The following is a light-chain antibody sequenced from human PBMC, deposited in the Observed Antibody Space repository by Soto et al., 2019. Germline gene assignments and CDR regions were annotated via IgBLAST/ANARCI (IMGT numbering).Light chain of an antibody. Sequence: DIQMTQSPSSLYASVVDRVTITCQASQDIAKYLNWYQQKPGNAPQLLIYDASELHAGVPSRFSGSGSGTDFTFTSSSVKPEDFATYYCQQYDDLLSVGGGTKVEI. J-gene: IGKJ4*01. CDR3: QQYDDLLS. CDR1: QDIAKY. V-gene: IGKV1-33*01. CDR2: DAS.